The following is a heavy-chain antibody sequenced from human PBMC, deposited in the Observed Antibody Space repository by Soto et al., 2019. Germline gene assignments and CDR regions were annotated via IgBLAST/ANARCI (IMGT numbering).Heavy chain of an antibody. Sequence: QVQLQQWGAGLLKPSETLSLTCAVYGGSFSGYQWSWIRQTPGKGLEWIGEINDSGNINYNPSLKSRVTIFLDTPKKQISLKLSSVTAADTDVYYCARGLILWLGELSRRGGYYYYMDVWGKGTTVIVSS. V-gene: IGHV4-34*01. CDR1: GGSFSGYQ. J-gene: IGHJ6*03. CDR3: ARGLILWLGELSRRGGYYYYMDV. D-gene: IGHD3-10*01. CDR2: INDSGNI.